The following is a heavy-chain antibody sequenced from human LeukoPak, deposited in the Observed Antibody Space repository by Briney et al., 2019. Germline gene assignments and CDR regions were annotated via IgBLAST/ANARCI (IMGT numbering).Heavy chain of an antibody. J-gene: IGHJ4*02. CDR2: VNADGGNT. V-gene: IGHV3-23*01. D-gene: IGHD1-14*01. CDR3: TKRVKYGGTWDHFAD. Sequence: GESLRLSCAASGFTFDNYRMSWVRQAPGKGLEWVSTVNADGGNTYYADSVKGRFTISRDNSKSTLILQMNSLRVEDTALYYCTKRVKYGGTWDHFADWGQGALVTVSS. CDR1: GFTFDNYR.